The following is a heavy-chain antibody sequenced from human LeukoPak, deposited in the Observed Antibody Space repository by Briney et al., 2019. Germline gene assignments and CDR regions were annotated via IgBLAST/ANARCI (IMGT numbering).Heavy chain of an antibody. CDR2: FDPEDGET. CDR3: AKRLTKRGGYFDWLLPDY. V-gene: IGHV1-24*01. D-gene: IGHD3-9*01. Sequence: ASVKVSCKVSGYTLTELSMHWVRQAPGKGLEWMGGFDPEDGETIYAQKFQGRVTMTEDTSTDTAYMELSSLRSEDTAVYYCAKRLTKRGGYFDWLLPDYWGQGTLVTVSS. CDR1: GYTLTELS. J-gene: IGHJ4*02.